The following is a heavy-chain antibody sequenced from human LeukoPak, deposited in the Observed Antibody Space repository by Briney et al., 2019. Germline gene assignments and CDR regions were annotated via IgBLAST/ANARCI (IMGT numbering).Heavy chain of an antibody. V-gene: IGHV3-21*01. D-gene: IGHD6-19*01. CDR2: ISGSGGST. CDR3: AGAAVAGDFDY. J-gene: IGHJ4*02. Sequence: GGSLRLSCAASGFTFSSYWMTWVRQAPGKGLEWVSAISGSGGSTYYADSVKGRFTISRDNAKNSLYLQMNSLRAEDTAVYYCAGAAVAGDFDYWGQGTLVTVSS. CDR1: GFTFSSYW.